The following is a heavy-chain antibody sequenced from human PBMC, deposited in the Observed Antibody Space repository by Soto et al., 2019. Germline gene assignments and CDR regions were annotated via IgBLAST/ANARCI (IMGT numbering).Heavy chain of an antibody. V-gene: IGHV4-61*07. CDR3: ARRLRYGMDV. CDR2: IYYSGST. J-gene: IGHJ6*02. Sequence: WTWVRQPPGKGLEWIGHIYYSGSTNYNPSLKSRVTMSVDTSKNKFSLRLSSVTAADTAVYYCARRLRYGMDVWGQGTTVTVSS.